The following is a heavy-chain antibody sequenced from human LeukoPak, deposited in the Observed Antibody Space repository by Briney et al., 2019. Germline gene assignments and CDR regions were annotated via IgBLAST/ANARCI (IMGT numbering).Heavy chain of an antibody. CDR2: IYYSGST. D-gene: IGHD3-3*01. CDR1: GGSISGSSYY. J-gene: IGHJ4*02. CDR3: ARHPLSGRGSPSTFDF. Sequence: KASETLSLTCTVSGGSISGSSYYWGWIRQPPGKGLEWIGSIYYSGSTYYNPSLKSRVTISVDTSKNQFSLKLNSVTATDTAVYYCARHPLSGRGSPSTFDFWGQGTLVTVSS. V-gene: IGHV4-39*01.